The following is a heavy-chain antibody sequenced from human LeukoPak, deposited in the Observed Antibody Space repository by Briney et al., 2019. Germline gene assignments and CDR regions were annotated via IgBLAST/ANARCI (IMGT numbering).Heavy chain of an antibody. CDR3: ARQAALAGAGIDY. Sequence: GESLKISCQVSGYHFATYWIGWVGRLPGRGLEWMGIFSPADSDTRYSPSFQGQVTISANKSINTAYLQWSSLRASDTAIYYCARQAALAGAGIDYWGQGTLVTVSS. D-gene: IGHD6-19*01. CDR1: GYHFATYW. V-gene: IGHV5-51*01. CDR2: FSPADSDT. J-gene: IGHJ4*02.